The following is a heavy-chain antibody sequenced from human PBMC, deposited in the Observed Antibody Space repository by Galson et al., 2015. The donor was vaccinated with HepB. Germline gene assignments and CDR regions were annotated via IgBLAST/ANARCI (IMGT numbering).Heavy chain of an antibody. CDR2: ISDSGRT. CDR3: ARHRGYGMDV. V-gene: IGHV4-39*01. CDR1: GGSISSNNYF. Sequence: SETLSLTCSVSGGSISSNNYFWSWIRQHPEKGLEWIAYISDSGRTYYNPSLKSRVTISVDMSKNQFSLKLNSVTAADTAVYYCARHRGYGMDVWGQGTTVTVSS. J-gene: IGHJ6*02.